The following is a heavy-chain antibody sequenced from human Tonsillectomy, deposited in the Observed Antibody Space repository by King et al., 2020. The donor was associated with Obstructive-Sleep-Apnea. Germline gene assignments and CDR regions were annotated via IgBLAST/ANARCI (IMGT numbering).Heavy chain of an antibody. J-gene: IGHJ3*02. V-gene: IGHV4-59*08. D-gene: IGHD4-17*01. CDR2: IYYSGST. CDR3: ARHDPYGDYDAFDI. Sequence: VQLQESGPGLVKPSETLSLTCTVSGGSISSYYWSWIRQPPGKGLEWIGYIYYSGSTNYNPSLKSRVTISVDTSKNQFSLKLSPVTAADTAVYYCARHDPYGDYDAFDIWGQGTMVTVSS. CDR1: GGSISSYY.